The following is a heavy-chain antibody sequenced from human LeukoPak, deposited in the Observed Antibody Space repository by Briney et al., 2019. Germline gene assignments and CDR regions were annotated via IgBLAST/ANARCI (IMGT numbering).Heavy chain of an antibody. J-gene: IGHJ4*02. CDR1: GFTFSNAW. Sequence: SGGSLRLSCAASGFTFSNAWMSWVRQAPGKGLEWVGRIKSKTDGGTGDYAAPVKGRFTISRDDSENTLYLQMNSLKTEDTAVYYCTSYYYGSENYYDYWAQGTLVTVSS. CDR3: TSYYYGSENYYDY. D-gene: IGHD3-10*01. V-gene: IGHV3-15*01. CDR2: IKSKTDGGTG.